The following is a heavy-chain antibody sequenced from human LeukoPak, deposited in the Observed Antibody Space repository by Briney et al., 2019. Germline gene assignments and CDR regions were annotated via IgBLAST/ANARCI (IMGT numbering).Heavy chain of an antibody. J-gene: IGHJ6*03. Sequence: GGSLRLSCAASGFTFSGSAMHWVRQASGKGLEWVGRIRSKANSYATAYAASVKGRFTISRDDSKNTAYLQMNSLKTEDTAVYYCDAVIYYYYYMDVWGKGTTVTISS. CDR2: IRSKANSYAT. V-gene: IGHV3-73*01. CDR3: DAVIYYYYYMDV. CDR1: GFTFSGSA. D-gene: IGHD2-21*01.